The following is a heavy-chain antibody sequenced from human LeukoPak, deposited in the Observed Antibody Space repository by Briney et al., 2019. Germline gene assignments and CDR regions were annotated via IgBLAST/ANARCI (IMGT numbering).Heavy chain of an antibody. CDR3: ARDKSWNSGWYSYFDY. D-gene: IGHD6-19*01. CDR1: GYTFTGYY. V-gene: IGHV1-2*02. CDR2: INPNSGDT. Sequence: VASVKVSCKASGYTFTGYYMHWVRQAPGQGLEWMGWINPNSGDTNYAQKFQGRVTMTRDTSISTAYMELSRLRSDDTAVYYCARDKSWNSGWYSYFDYWGQGTLVTVSS. J-gene: IGHJ4*02.